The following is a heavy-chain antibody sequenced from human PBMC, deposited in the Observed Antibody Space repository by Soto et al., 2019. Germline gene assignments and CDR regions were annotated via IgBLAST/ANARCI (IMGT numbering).Heavy chain of an antibody. CDR2: ISGGGGST. D-gene: IGHD3-9*01. Sequence: WWSXRLSCSSSGCSFSVYALTLFRLAPGKGLEWVASISGGGGSTYYADSVKGRFSISRYNSNRMVYLQMGSLTAGDTAVYYCATTDTFTGYYTAFDYWGQGP. CDR1: GCSFSVYA. CDR3: ATTDTFTGYYTAFDY. J-gene: IGHJ4*02. V-gene: IGHV3-23*01.